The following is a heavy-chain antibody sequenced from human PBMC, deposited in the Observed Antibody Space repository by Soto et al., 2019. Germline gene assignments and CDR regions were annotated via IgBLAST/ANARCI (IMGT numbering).Heavy chain of an antibody. CDR2: INPNSGGT. J-gene: IGHJ6*02. Sequence: ASVKVSCKASGYTFTGYYMHWVRQAPGQGLEWMGWINPNSGGTNYAQKFQGRVTMTRDTSISTAYMELSRLRSDGTAVYYCARDPLVTMVRGVIGGMDVWGQGTTVTVSS. D-gene: IGHD3-10*01. CDR1: GYTFTGYY. CDR3: ARDPLVTMVRGVIGGMDV. V-gene: IGHV1-2*02.